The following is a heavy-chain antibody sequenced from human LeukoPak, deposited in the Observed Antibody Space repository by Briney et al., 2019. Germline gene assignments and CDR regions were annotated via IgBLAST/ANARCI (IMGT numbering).Heavy chain of an antibody. J-gene: IGHJ3*02. CDR2: IYYSGST. Sequence: SETLSLTCTVSGGSISSYYWSWIRQPPGKGLEWIGYIYYSGSTNYNPSLKSRVTISVDTSKNQFSLKLSSVTAADTAVYYCAREAPDAFDIWGQGTMVTVSS. CDR1: GGSISSYY. V-gene: IGHV4-59*01. CDR3: AREAPDAFDI.